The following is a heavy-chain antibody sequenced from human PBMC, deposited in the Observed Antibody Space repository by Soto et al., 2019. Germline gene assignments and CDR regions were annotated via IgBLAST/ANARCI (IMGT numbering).Heavy chain of an antibody. D-gene: IGHD4-17*01. CDR1: GFTFSSYW. CDR3: AREINTVTTAALCY. Sequence: EVQLVESGGGLVQPGGSLRLSCAASGFTFSSYWMSWVREATGKGLEWVANIKQDGSEKYYVDSVKGRFTISRDNAKNSLYLQMNSLRTEDTGVYYLAREINTVTTAALCYWGQGHLLTVSS. J-gene: IGHJ4*02. CDR2: IKQDGSEK. V-gene: IGHV3-7*01.